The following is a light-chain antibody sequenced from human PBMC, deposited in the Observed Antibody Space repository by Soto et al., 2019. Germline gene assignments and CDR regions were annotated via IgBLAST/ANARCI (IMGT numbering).Light chain of an antibody. V-gene: IGKV1-9*01. CDR3: QQVNSYPLT. CDR2: GAS. Sequence: DSQLTQSPSSLSASVGDRVTVTCRASQGVSSYVDWYQQKPGKPPKLLIYGASTLQSGVPSRFSGGASGTEFTLTITSLQPEDFATYYCQQVNSYPLTFGQGTRLEI. CDR1: QGVSSY. J-gene: IGKJ5*01.